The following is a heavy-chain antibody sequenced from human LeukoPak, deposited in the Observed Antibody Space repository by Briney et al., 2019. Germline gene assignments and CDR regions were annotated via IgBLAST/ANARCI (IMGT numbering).Heavy chain of an antibody. CDR1: GSTLGNAW. D-gene: IGHD3-22*01. CDR3: CTGGYYLDF. CDR2: IKSKVNGGTI. Sequence: NPGGSWGLSWEGSGSTLGNAWMNWVRKAPGKGLEWVGRIKSKVNGGTIEYAAPVKGRFTISRDDSENTVYLQMNSLKSEDTAVYYCCTGGYYLDFWGQGTLVSVSS. V-gene: IGHV3-15*07. J-gene: IGHJ4*02.